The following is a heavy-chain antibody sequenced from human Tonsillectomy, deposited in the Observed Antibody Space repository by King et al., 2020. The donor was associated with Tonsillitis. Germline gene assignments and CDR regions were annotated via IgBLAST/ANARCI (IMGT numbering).Heavy chain of an antibody. V-gene: IGHV3-43*02. D-gene: IGHD5-18*01. Sequence: VQLVESGGGVVQPGGSLRLSCAASGFTFDDYAMHWVRQAPGKGLEWVSLISGDGDSTCYGDSVKGRFTISRDNSKNSLYLQMNSLRTEDTALYYCAIDRSRILLWSSLRNWGQGTLVTVSS. J-gene: IGHJ4*02. CDR1: GFTFDDYA. CDR3: AIDRSRILLWSSLRN. CDR2: ISGDGDST.